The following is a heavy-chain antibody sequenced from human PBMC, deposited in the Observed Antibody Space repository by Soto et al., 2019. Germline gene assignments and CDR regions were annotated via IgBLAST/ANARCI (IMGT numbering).Heavy chain of an antibody. V-gene: IGHV3-11*01. CDR1: GFTFSDYY. J-gene: IGHJ4*02. D-gene: IGHD3-16*01. Sequence: VHLVESGGGLVKPGGSLRLSCAVSGFTFSDYYMSWIRQAPGKGLEGVSYISSSGSTIYYAGSVQGRFTISRDNAKNSLYLQMNSLRAADTAVYYCARVGARGYEYIWGSPRGLDFWGQGTLVTVSS. CDR2: ISSSGSTI. CDR3: ARVGARGYEYIWGSPRGLDF.